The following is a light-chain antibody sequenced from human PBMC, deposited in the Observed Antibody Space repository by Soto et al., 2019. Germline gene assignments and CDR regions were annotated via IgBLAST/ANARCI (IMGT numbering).Light chain of an antibody. CDR2: GAS. CDR1: QSVSSN. CDR3: QQYNNWPLWT. Sequence: EIVMTQSPATLSVSPGERATLSCRASQSVSSNLAWYQQKPGQAPRILIYGASTRATGIPARFSGSGSGTEFTLPISSLQSEDFAVYYCQQYNNWPLWTFGQGTKVEIK. V-gene: IGKV3-15*01. J-gene: IGKJ1*01.